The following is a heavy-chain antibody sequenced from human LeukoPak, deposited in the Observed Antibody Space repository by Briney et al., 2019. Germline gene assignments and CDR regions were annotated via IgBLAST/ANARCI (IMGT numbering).Heavy chain of an antibody. Sequence: GGSLRLSCAASGFTFSSYWMHWVRQAPGKGLVWVSRIDSDGSTTSYADSVKGRFTISRDNAKNSLYLQMNSLRAEDTALYYCARVVMDSSGYFGYWGQGTLVTVSS. CDR1: GFTFSSYW. J-gene: IGHJ4*02. V-gene: IGHV3-74*01. CDR2: IDSDGSTT. D-gene: IGHD3-22*01. CDR3: ARVVMDSSGYFGY.